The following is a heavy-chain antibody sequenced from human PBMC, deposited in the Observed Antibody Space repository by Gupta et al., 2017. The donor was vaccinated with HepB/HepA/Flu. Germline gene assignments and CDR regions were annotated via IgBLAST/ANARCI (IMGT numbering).Heavy chain of an antibody. V-gene: IGHV3-33*01. CDR2: IWYDGSNK. D-gene: IGHD3-3*01. J-gene: IGHJ6*02. CDR3: ARDSVDFWSGYSQGSGMDV. CDR1: GFTFSSYG. Sequence: QVQLVESGGGVVQPGRSLRLSCAASGFTFSSYGMHWVRQAPGKGLEWVAVIWYDGSNKYYADSVKGRFTISRDNSKNTLYLQMNSLRAEDTAVYYCARDSVDFWSGYSQGSGMDVWGQGTTVTVSS.